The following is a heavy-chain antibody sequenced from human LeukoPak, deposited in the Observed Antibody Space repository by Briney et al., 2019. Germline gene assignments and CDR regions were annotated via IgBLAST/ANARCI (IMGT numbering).Heavy chain of an antibody. J-gene: IGHJ6*03. CDR2: MNPNRGNT. CDR1: GYTFTSYD. CDR3: ARGPIAGSWSLGLYYYYMDV. D-gene: IGHD6-13*01. V-gene: IGHV1-8*03. Sequence: ASVKVSCKASGYTFTSYDINWVRQATGQGLEWMGWMNPNRGNTGYAQKFQGRVTITRNTSISTAYMELSSLRSEDTAVYYCARGPIAGSWSLGLYYYYMDVWGKGTTVTVSS.